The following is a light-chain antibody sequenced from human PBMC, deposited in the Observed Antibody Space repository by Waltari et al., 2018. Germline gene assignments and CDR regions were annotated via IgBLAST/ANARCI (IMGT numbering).Light chain of an antibody. CDR3: QQRRNWPLT. V-gene: IGKV3-11*01. J-gene: IGKJ4*01. CDR1: QSLSNY. CDR2: DTS. Sequence: DIVLTQSPATLSLSPGERATLSCRASQSLSNYLAWYQQKPGQAPRLLIYDTSNRATGIPARFSGSGFVTDFTLTISSLEPEEFAVYYCQQRRNWPLTFGGGTKVEIK.